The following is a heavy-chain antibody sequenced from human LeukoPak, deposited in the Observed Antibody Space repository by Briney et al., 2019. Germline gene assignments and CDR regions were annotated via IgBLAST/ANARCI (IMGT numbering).Heavy chain of an antibody. CDR2: IYYSGST. Sequence: SETLSLTCTVSGVSVSSGSYYWSWIRQPPGKGLEWIGYIYYSGSTNYNPPLKSRVTISRDTSMNQFSLRLSSVTAADTAVYYCARGGGSGCYTYWGQGILVTVSS. V-gene: IGHV4-61*01. CDR3: ARGGGSGCYTY. D-gene: IGHD3-3*01. J-gene: IGHJ4*02. CDR1: GVSVSSGSYY.